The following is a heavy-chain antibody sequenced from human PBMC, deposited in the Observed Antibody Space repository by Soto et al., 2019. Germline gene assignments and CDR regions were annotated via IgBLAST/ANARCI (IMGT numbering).Heavy chain of an antibody. CDR2: IYYSGST. CDR3: ARSAYDPVGLDV. J-gene: IGHJ6*02. D-gene: IGHD5-12*01. Sequence: QVQLQESGPGLVKPSETLSLTCTVSGGSISSYYWSWIRQPPGKGLEWIGYIYYSGSTNYNPSLKSRVTISVDTSKNQFSLKLSSVTAADTAVYHCARSAYDPVGLDVWGQGTTVTVSS. V-gene: IGHV4-59*01. CDR1: GGSISSYY.